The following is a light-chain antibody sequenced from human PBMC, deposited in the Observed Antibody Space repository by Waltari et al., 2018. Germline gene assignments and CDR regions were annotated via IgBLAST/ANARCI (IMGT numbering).Light chain of an antibody. V-gene: IGLV2-11*01. CDR3: CSYAGRYTYI. J-gene: IGLJ2*01. Sequence: QSALTQPRSVSGSPGQSVTISCTGTSGDVGGHAFVSWFQELPGKAPKLIIYDVTKRPSGVPDRFSGSKSANTASLTISGLQAEDEANYCCCSYAGRYTYIFGGGTKLTVL. CDR2: DVT. CDR1: SGDVGGHAF.